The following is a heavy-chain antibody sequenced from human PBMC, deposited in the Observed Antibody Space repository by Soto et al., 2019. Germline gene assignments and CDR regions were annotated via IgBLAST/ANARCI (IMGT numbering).Heavy chain of an antibody. CDR2: ISTNGNYI. D-gene: IGHD3-3*01. J-gene: IGHJ4*02. V-gene: IGHV3-21*01. CDR3: ARETIFGIVIKGYFDS. CDR1: GFTFRSYS. Sequence: GGSLRLSCAASGFTFRSYSMNWIRQAPGKGLEWVSSISTNGNYIYYADSVKGRFTISRDYAKNSLYLQMNSLRAEDTAVYYCARETIFGIVIKGYFDSWGQGTLVTVSS.